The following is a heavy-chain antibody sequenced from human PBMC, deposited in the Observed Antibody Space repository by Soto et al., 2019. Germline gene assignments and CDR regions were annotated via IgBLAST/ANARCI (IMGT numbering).Heavy chain of an antibody. CDR2: ISGSGGST. CDR1: GFTFSSYA. V-gene: IGHV3-23*01. D-gene: IGHD3-16*02. CDR3: EKEVRDVYVWGSYRYTADAFDI. J-gene: IGHJ3*02. Sequence: GGSLRLSCAASGFTFSSYAMSWVRQAPGKGLEWVSAISGSGGSTYYADSVKGRFTIARDNSKNTLYLQMNNLRAEDTAVYYCEKEVRDVYVWGSYRYTADAFDIWGQGTMVTVSS.